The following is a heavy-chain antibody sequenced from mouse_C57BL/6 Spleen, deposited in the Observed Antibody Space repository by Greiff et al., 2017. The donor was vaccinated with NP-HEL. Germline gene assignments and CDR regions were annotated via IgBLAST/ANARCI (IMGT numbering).Heavy chain of an antibody. CDR1: GYTFTSYD. CDR3: AREYYYGSSHYWYFDV. Sequence: QVQLKQSGPELVKPGASVKLSCKASGYTFTSYDINWVKQRPGQGLEWIGWIYPRDGSTKYNEKFKGKATLTVDTSSSTAYMELHSLTSEDSAVYFCAREYYYGSSHYWYFDVWGTGTTVTVSS. CDR2: IYPRDGST. V-gene: IGHV1-85*01. D-gene: IGHD1-1*01. J-gene: IGHJ1*03.